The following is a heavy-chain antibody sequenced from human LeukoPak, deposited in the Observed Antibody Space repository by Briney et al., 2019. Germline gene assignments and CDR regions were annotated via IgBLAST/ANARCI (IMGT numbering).Heavy chain of an antibody. J-gene: IGHJ6*03. CDR2: LNYSGTT. CDR1: GGSISGSTSY. CDR3: AREDYDILTGHYYMDV. D-gene: IGHD3-9*01. Sequence: SETLSLTCTVSGGSISGSTSYWGWIRQSPGKGLEWIGLLNYSGTTYYNPSLKSRVTISVDTSKNQFSLKLSSVTAADTAVYYCAREDYDILTGHYYMDVWGKGTTVTISS. V-gene: IGHV4-39*07.